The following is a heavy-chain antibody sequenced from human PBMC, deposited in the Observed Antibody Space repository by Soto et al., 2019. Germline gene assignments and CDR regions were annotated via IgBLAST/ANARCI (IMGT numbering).Heavy chain of an antibody. CDR1: GFTFSRYA. V-gene: IGHV3-64*01. D-gene: IGHD5-12*01. Sequence: EVPLVESGGGLVQPGGSLRLSCAASGFTFSRYAMHWVRQAPGKGLEYVSPISSNGGSTYYANSVKGRFTISRDNSKNTLSLQMGSLRPEDTAVYYCARGGRGYEFDYWGQGTLVTVSS. CDR2: ISSNGGST. J-gene: IGHJ4*02. CDR3: ARGGRGYEFDY.